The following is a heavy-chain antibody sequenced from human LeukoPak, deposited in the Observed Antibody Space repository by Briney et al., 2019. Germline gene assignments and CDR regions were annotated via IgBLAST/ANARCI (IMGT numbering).Heavy chain of an antibody. CDR1: GGSFSGYY. J-gene: IGHJ4*02. CDR2: INHSGST. CDR3: AIWEWELNSYFDY. V-gene: IGHV4-34*01. D-gene: IGHD1-26*01. Sequence: PSETLSLTGAVYGGSFSGYYWSWIRQPPGKGLEWIGEINHSGSTNYNPSLKSRVTISVDTSKNQFSLKLSSVTAADTAVYYCAIWEWELNSYFDYWGQGTLVTVSS.